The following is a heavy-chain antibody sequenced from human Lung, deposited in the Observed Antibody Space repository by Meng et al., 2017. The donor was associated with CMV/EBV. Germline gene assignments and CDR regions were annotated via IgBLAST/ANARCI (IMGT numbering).Heavy chain of an antibody. D-gene: IGHD1-14*01. CDR1: GFSFSNSY. J-gene: IGHJ4*02. V-gene: IGHV3-11*04. CDR3: ARSRTQPRSYYFDY. CDR2: ISNSGSTI. Sequence: ASGFSFSNSYVTWIRQAPGKGLEWVSYISNSGSTIYYADSVRGRFTISRDNAKNSLYLQMNSLRAEDTAVYYCARSRTQPRSYYFDYWGRGTLVTVSS.